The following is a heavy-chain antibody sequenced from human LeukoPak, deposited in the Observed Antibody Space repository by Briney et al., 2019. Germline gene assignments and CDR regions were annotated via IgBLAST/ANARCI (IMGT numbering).Heavy chain of an antibody. V-gene: IGHV4-59*08. CDR1: GGSISSYY. D-gene: IGHD3-3*01. Sequence: SETLSLTCTVSGGSISSYYWSWIRQPPGKGLEWIGYIYYSGSTNYNPSLKSRVTISVDTSKNQFSLKLSSVTAADTAVYYCTQVVDFWSGPPHYYMDVWGTGTTVTVSS. CDR3: TQVVDFWSGPPHYYMDV. CDR2: IYYSGST. J-gene: IGHJ6*03.